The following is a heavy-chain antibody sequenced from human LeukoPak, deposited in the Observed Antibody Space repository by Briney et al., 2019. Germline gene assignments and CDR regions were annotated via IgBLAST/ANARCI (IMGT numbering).Heavy chain of an antibody. D-gene: IGHD3-16*01. Sequence: PSETLSLTCTVSGGSISSSSYYWGWIRQPPGKGLEWIGSIYYSGSTYYNPSLKCRVTISVDTSKNQLSLKMSSVTAADASVYDCARWFGDYWGQGTLVTVSS. CDR2: IYYSGST. J-gene: IGHJ4*02. CDR3: ARWFGDY. V-gene: IGHV4-39*07. CDR1: GGSISSSSYY.